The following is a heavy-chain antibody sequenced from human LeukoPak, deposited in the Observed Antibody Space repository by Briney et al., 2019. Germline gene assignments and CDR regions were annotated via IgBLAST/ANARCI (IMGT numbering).Heavy chain of an antibody. CDR1: GVSISSYY. D-gene: IGHD3-10*01. V-gene: IGHV4-59*01. J-gene: IGHJ5*02. CDR2: IYYSGST. CDR3: ARVQYYYGSGSARLFDWFDP. Sequence: SETLSLTCTVSGVSISSYYWSWIRQPPGKGLEWIGYIYYSGSTNYNPSLKSRVTISVDTSKNQFSLKLSSVTAADTAVYYCARVQYYYGSGSARLFDWFDPWGQGTLVTVSS.